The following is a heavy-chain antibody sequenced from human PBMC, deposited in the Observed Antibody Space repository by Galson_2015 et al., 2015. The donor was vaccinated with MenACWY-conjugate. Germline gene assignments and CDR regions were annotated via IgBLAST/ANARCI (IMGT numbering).Heavy chain of an antibody. V-gene: IGHV1-18*01. J-gene: IGHJ5*02. Sequence: QSGAEVKKPGASVRVSCKASGYSFTSYGISWVRRAPGQGLEWMGWISAYNGNTNYAQNLHDRVTMTTDTSTGTAYMELRNLRSDDTAVYYCARDHYYGSENWFDPWGQGTLVTVSS. CDR1: GYSFTSYG. CDR3: ARDHYYGSENWFDP. D-gene: IGHD3-10*01. CDR2: ISAYNGNT.